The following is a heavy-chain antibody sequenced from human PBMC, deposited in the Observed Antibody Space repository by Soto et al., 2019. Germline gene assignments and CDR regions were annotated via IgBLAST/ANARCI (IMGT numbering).Heavy chain of an antibody. CDR2: IWYDGSNK. CDR1: GFTFSSYG. CDR3: ARTADLQFDFDY. Sequence: VRLSCAASGFTFSSYGMHWVRQAPGKGLEWVAVIWYDGSNKYYADSVKGRFTISRDNSKNTLYLQMNSLRAEDTAVYYCARTADLQFDFDYWGQGTLVTVSS. V-gene: IGHV3-33*01. D-gene: IGHD4-4*01. J-gene: IGHJ4*02.